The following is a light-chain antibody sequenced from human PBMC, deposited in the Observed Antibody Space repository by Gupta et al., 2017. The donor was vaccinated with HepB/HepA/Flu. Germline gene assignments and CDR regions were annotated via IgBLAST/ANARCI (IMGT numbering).Light chain of an antibody. CDR2: AAS. Sequence: DIQMTQSPSSLSASVGDRVTITCRASQSISSYLNWYQQKPGKAPKLLIYAASSLQSGVPSRFSGSGSGTDCTLTISSLQPEDFATYYCQQRYSTSITFGQGTRLEIK. J-gene: IGKJ5*01. CDR3: QQRYSTSIT. V-gene: IGKV1-39*01. CDR1: QSISSY.